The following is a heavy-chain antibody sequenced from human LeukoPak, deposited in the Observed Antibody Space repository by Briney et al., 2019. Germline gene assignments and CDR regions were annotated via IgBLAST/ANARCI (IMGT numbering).Heavy chain of an antibody. D-gene: IGHD1-20*01. CDR1: GGSISSYY. CDR3: ARTTDSIIGTTGTSDY. V-gene: IGHV4-59*01. J-gene: IGHJ4*02. CDR2: IYYSGST. Sequence: SETLSLTCTVSGGSISSYYWNWIRQPPGKGLEWIGYIYYSGSTNYNPALKSRVTISLDTSKNQISLKLSSVTAADTAVYFCARTTDSIIGTTGTSDYWGQGTLVTVSS.